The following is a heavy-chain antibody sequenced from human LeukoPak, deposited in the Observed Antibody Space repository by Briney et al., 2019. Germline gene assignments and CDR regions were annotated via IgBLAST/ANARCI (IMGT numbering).Heavy chain of an antibody. D-gene: IGHD4-17*01. J-gene: IGHJ4*02. CDR3: ASRTVTPLLPFDY. Sequence: PSETLSLTCAVYGGSFSGYYWSWIRQPPGKGLEWIGEINHSGSTNYNPSLKSRVTISVDTSKNQFSLKLSSVTAADTAVYYCASRTVTPLLPFDYWGQGTLVTVSS. CDR1: GGSFSGYY. CDR2: INHSGST. V-gene: IGHV4-34*01.